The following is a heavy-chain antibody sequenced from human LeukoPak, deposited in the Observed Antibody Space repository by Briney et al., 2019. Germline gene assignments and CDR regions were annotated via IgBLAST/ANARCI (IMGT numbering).Heavy chain of an antibody. Sequence: GGSLRLSCAASGFTFSSYWMSWVRQAPGKGLEWVANIKQDGSEKYYVDSVKGRFTISRDNAKNSLYLQMNSLRAEDTAVYYCARDLGFGELLLPRWVLYLDYWGQGTLVTVSS. CDR3: ARDLGFGELLLPRWVLYLDY. CDR2: IKQDGSEK. CDR1: GFTFSSYW. V-gene: IGHV3-7*01. J-gene: IGHJ4*02. D-gene: IGHD3-10*01.